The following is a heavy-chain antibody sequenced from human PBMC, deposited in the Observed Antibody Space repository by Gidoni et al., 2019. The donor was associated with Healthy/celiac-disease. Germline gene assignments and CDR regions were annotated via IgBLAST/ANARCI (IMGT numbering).Heavy chain of an antibody. V-gene: IGHV3-23*01. CDR3: AKAGIAVAGTWTVAPRVYYFDY. D-gene: IGHD6-19*01. Sequence: EVQLLESGGGLVQPGGSLRLSCAASGFTFSSYAMSWGRPAPGKGLEWVSAISGSGGSTYYADSVKGRFTISRDNSKNTLYLQMNSLRAEDTAVYYCAKAGIAVAGTWTVAPRVYYFDYWGQGTLVTVSS. CDR2: ISGSGGST. J-gene: IGHJ4*02. CDR1: GFTFSSYA.